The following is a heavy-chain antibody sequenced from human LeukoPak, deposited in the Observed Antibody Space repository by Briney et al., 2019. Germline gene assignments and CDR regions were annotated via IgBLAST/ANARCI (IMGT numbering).Heavy chain of an antibody. CDR2: INADGSDT. CDR3: ARRYYYDSSGFDY. J-gene: IGHJ4*02. D-gene: IGHD3-22*01. V-gene: IGHV3-74*01. Sequence: PGGSLRLSCAASGFTFRDYWMHWVRQAPGKGLVWVSRINADGSDTNYADSVKGRFTISRDNAKNTLYLQMNSLRAEDTAVYYCARRYYYDSSGFDYWGQGTLVTVSS. CDR1: GFTFRDYW.